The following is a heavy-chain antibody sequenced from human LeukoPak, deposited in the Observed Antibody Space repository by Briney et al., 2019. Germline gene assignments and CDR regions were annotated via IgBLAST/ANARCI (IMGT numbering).Heavy chain of an antibody. D-gene: IGHD3-10*01. CDR1: GYTFTSYY. J-gene: IGHJ5*02. V-gene: IGHV1-46*01. CDR2: INPSGGST. Sequence: ASVKVSCKASGYTFTSYYMHWVRQAPGQGLEWMGIINPSGGSTSYAQKFQGRVTMTRDMSTSTDYMELSRLRSDDTAVYYCARRMVRGVIITGFDPWGQGTLVTVSS. CDR3: ARRMVRGVIITGFDP.